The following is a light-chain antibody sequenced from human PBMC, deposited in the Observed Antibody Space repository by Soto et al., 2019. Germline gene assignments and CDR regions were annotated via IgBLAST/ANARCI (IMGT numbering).Light chain of an antibody. CDR2: DVS. CDR3: SSYTSSSTLV. V-gene: IGLV2-14*01. Sequence: QSALPQPASVSGSPGQSITISCTGTSSDVGGYNYVSWYQQHPGKAPKLMIYDVSNRPSRVSNRFSGSKSGNTASLTISGLQAEDEADYYCSSYTSSSTLVFGGGTKLTVL. J-gene: IGLJ2*01. CDR1: SSDVGGYNY.